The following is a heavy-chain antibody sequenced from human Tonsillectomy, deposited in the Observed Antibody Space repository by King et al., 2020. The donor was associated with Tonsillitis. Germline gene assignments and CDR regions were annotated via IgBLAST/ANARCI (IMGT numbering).Heavy chain of an antibody. CDR3: AEDRGDGGGYPIFDY. J-gene: IGHJ4*02. V-gene: IGHV3-23*04. CDR2: IKGSGSNT. CDR1: GVTFSSYV. Sequence: VQLVESGGGSVQPGGSLRLSCAASGVTFSSYVMSWVRQAPGKGLEWVSTIKGSGSNTYYADSVQGRFTVSRDNSNNALFLQMKSLRAEDTAVYYCAEDRGDGGGYPIFDYWGQGTLVTVSS. D-gene: IGHD2-21*01.